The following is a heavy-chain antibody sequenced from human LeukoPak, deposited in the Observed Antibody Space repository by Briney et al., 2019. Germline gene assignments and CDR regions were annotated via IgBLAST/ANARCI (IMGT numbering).Heavy chain of an antibody. CDR1: GFTFSNYG. V-gene: IGHV3-30*02. J-gene: IGHJ6*03. Sequence: GGSLRLSCGASGFTFSNYGMLWVRQAPGKGLEWVAFIRYDGNNKLYADSVKGRFTISRDNSKNTLYLHINSLRAEDTAVYYCARAHSGSYYYYYYYMDVWGKGTTVTVSS. CDR2: IRYDGNNK. CDR3: ARAHSGSYYYYYYYMDV. D-gene: IGHD1-26*01.